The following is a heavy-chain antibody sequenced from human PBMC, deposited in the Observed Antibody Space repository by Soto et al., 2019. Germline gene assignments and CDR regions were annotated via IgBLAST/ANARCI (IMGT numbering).Heavy chain of an antibody. CDR1: GYSFSGYG. CDR3: ARGSSSWSLGTGAYYGMDV. V-gene: IGHV1-3*01. Sequence: QVQLVQSGAEVSKPGASVKVSCKASGYSFSGYGIHWVRQAPGQRPEWVGWISAGNGITKFSQQFQGRVAIIRDISASTDYMELTSLTSGDTAVYYCARGSSSWSLGTGAYYGMDVWGQGTTVIVSS. D-gene: IGHD2-2*01. J-gene: IGHJ6*02. CDR2: ISAGNGIT.